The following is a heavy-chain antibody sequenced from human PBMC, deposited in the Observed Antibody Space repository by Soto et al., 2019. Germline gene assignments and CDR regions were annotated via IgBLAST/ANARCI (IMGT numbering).Heavy chain of an antibody. CDR2: ISSSSSYT. Sequence: PGGSLRLSCAASGFTFSDYYMSWIRQAPGKGLEWVSYISSSSSYTNYADSVKGRFTISRDNAKNSLYLQMNSLRAEDSAVYYCALYSSFFDSYYFAYCGQGSPVPVSA. CDR3: ALYSSFFDSYYFAY. V-gene: IGHV3-11*03. D-gene: IGHD3-9*01. J-gene: IGHJ4*02. CDR1: GFTFSDYY.